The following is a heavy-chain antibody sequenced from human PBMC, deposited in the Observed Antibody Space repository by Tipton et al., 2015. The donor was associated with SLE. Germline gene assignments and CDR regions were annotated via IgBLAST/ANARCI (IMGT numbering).Heavy chain of an antibody. V-gene: IGHV3-33*01. CDR3: ATTYCAGDCPTGASWVRFYYQMDV. CDR1: GFTFSSYG. J-gene: IGHJ6*03. Sequence: SLRLSCAASGFTFSSYGMHWVRQAPGKGLEWVAVIWYDGSNKYYADSVKGRFTISRDNSKNTLYLQMNSLRTEDTAVYYCATTYCAGDCPTGASWVRFYYQMDVWGKGTTVTVSS. CDR2: IWYDGSNK. D-gene: IGHD2-21*01.